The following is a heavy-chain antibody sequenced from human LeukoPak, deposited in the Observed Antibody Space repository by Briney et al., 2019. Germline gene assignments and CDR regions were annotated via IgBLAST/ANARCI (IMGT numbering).Heavy chain of an antibody. Sequence: GGSLRLSCAASGFTFSDYWMHWVRQAPGKGLVWVSFIHSDGGTTNYADSVKGRFTISRDNAKNTVYLQMNSLRVEDTAVYYCARDTYSIAEWGQGTLVTVSS. V-gene: IGHV3-74*01. J-gene: IGHJ4*02. CDR2: IHSDGGTT. D-gene: IGHD6-13*01. CDR1: GFTFSDYW. CDR3: ARDTYSIAE.